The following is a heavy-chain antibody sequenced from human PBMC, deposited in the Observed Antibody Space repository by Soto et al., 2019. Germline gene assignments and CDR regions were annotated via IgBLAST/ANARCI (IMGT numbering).Heavy chain of an antibody. D-gene: IGHD1-1*01. CDR3: GRDTTTFPYYYGMEV. CDR1: GDTFSSHN. V-gene: IGHV1-69*08. CDR2: IIPTLGKP. J-gene: IGHJ6*02. Sequence: QVQLVQSGAEVKKPGSSVKVSCKVSGDTFSSHNINWVRQAPGQGLEWMGRIIPTLGKPNYAQKFRDRVTISADQITSTAYMELSSLRSDDTAVYYCGRDTTTFPYYYGMEVWGQGTTVTVSS.